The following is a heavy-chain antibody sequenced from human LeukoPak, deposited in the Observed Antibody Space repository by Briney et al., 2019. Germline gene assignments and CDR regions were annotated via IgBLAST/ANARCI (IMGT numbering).Heavy chain of an antibody. CDR1: GFTFSSYA. J-gene: IGHJ6*02. CDR3: AKDGEGYCSSTSCAYYYYYGMDV. V-gene: IGHV3-23*01. Sequence: PGGSLRLSCAASGFTFSSYAMHWVRQAPGKGLEWVSAISGSGGSTYYADSVKGRFTISRDNSKNTLYLQMNGLRAEDTAVYYCAKDGEGYCSSTSCAYYYYYGMDVWGQGTTVTVSS. CDR2: ISGSGGST. D-gene: IGHD2-2*01.